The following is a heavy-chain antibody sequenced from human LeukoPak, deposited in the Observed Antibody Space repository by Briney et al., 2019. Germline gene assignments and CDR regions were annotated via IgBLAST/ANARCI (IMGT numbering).Heavy chain of an antibody. V-gene: IGHV3-43*02. D-gene: IGHD3-3*01. Sequence: GGSLRLSCAASGFTFDDYAMHWVRQAPGKGLEWVSLISGDGGSTYYADSVKGRFTISRDNSKDSLYLQMSSLRTEDTALYYCAKGFSVLASNHYYYYYGMDVWSQGTTVTVSS. J-gene: IGHJ6*02. CDR2: ISGDGGST. CDR3: AKGFSVLASNHYYYYYGMDV. CDR1: GFTFDDYA.